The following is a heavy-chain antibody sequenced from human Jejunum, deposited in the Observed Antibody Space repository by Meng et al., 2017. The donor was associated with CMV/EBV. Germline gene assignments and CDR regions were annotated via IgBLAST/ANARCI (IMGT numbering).Heavy chain of an antibody. J-gene: IGHJ4*02. D-gene: IGHD3-10*01. CDR3: ARGPSYYDIIY. CDR1: GNTFDSNT. V-gene: IGHV1-69*05. CDR2: IIVIFGTP. Sequence: CKTTGNTFDSNTIAWVRQAPGQGLEWLGGIIVIFGTPNYAQNFQGRVTITTDEAASTTYMEMNNLRSEDTAVYFCARGPSYYDIIYWGPGTLVTVSS.